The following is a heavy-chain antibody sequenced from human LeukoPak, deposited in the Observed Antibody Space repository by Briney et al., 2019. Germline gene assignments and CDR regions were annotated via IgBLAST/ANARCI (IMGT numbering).Heavy chain of an antibody. D-gene: IGHD3-10*01. CDR3: ARSTGSGSYLKAPNWFDP. V-gene: IGHV1-69*13. J-gene: IGHJ5*02. Sequence: GASVKVSCKASGYTFTNYDINWVRQATGQGLEWMGGIIPIFGTANYAQKFQGRVTITADESTSTAYMELSSLRSEDTAVYYCARSTGSGSYLKAPNWFDPWGQGTLVTVSS. CDR2: IIPIFGTA. CDR1: GYTFTNYD.